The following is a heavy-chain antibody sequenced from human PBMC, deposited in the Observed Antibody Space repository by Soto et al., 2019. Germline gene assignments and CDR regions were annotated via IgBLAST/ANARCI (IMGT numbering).Heavy chain of an antibody. CDR1: GGSFSGYY. D-gene: IGHD2-15*01. CDR2: INHSGST. J-gene: IGHJ5*02. CDR3: ARGGYCSGGSCYRPIGNWFDP. V-gene: IGHV4-34*01. Sequence: SETLSLTCAVYGGSFSGYYWSWIRQPPGKGLEWIGEINHSGSTNYNPSLKSRVTISVDTSKNQFSLKLSSVTAADTAVYYCARGGYCSGGSCYRPIGNWFDPWGQGTLVTVSS.